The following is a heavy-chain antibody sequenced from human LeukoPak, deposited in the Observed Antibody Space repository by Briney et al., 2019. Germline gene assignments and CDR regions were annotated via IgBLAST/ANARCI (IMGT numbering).Heavy chain of an antibody. D-gene: IGHD2-21*02. Sequence: SVKVSCKASGGTFSSYAISWVRQAPGQGLEWMGGISPIFGTANYAQKFQGRVTITTDESTSTAYMELSSLRSEDTAVYYCARVTPDCGGDCYNYYFDYWGQGTLVTVSS. CDR3: ARVTPDCGGDCYNYYFDY. J-gene: IGHJ4*02. CDR1: GGTFSSYA. V-gene: IGHV1-69*05. CDR2: ISPIFGTA.